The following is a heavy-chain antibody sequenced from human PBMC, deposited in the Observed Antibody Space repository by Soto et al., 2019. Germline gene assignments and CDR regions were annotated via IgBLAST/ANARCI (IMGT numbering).Heavy chain of an antibody. CDR3: ARDYCSSTSCYSYYYYGMDV. Sequence: ASVKVSCKASGYTFTSNGISWVRQAHGQGLEWMGWISAYNGNTNYAQKLQGRVTMTTDTSTSTAYMELRSLRSDDTAVYYCARDYCSSTSCYSYYYYGMDVWGQGTTVTVSS. CDR1: GYTFTSNG. J-gene: IGHJ6*02. V-gene: IGHV1-18*01. CDR2: ISAYNGNT. D-gene: IGHD2-2*02.